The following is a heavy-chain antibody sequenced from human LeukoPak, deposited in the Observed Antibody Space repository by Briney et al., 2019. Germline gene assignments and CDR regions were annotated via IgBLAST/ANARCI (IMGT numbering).Heavy chain of an antibody. Sequence: GGSLRLSCAASGFTFSSYSMSWVRQAPGKGLEWVGRIRSKANSYATAYAASVKGRFTISRDDSKNTAYLQMNSLKTEDTAVYYCTSPVEMATISDYWGQGTLVTVSS. CDR3: TSPVEMATISDY. V-gene: IGHV3-73*01. J-gene: IGHJ4*02. CDR2: IRSKANSYAT. D-gene: IGHD5-24*01. CDR1: GFTFSSYS.